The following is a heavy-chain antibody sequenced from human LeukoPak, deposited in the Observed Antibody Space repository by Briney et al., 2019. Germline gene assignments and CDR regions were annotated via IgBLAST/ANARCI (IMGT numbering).Heavy chain of an antibody. J-gene: IGHJ4*02. CDR3: ARQTLGSGSYFDY. D-gene: IGHD1-26*01. CDR1: GGSISSSSYY. V-gene: IGHV4-39*01. CDR2: IYYSGST. Sequence: SETLSLTCTVSGGSISSSSYYWGWIRQPPGKGLEWIGSIYYSGSTYYNPSLKSRVTISVDTSKNQFSLKLSSVTAADTAVYYCARQTLGSGSYFDYWGQGTLVTVSS.